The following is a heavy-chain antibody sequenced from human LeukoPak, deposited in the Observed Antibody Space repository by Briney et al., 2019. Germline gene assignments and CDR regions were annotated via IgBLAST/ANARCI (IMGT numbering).Heavy chain of an antibody. CDR1: GGSISSYY. J-gene: IGHJ5*02. V-gene: IGHV4-59*01. Sequence: SETLSLTCTVSGGSISSYYWSWIRQPPGKGLEWIGYIYYSGSTNYNPSLKSRVTISVDTSKNQFSLKLSSVTAADTAVYYCARDRPKYSGSYFDPWGQGTLVTVSS. CDR2: IYYSGST. CDR3: ARDRPKYSGSYFDP. D-gene: IGHD1-26*01.